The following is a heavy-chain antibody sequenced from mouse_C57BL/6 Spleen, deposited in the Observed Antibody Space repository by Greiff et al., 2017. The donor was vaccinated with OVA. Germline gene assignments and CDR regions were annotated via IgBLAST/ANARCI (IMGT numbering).Heavy chain of an antibody. V-gene: IGHV1-50*01. CDR3: ASADDYYPHWYFDV. J-gene: IGHJ1*03. D-gene: IGHD2-3*01. Sequence: VQLQQPGAELVKPGASVKLSCKASGYTFTSYWMQWVKQRPGQGLEWIGEIDPSDSYTNYTQKFKGKATLTLDTSSSTAYMQLSSLTSEDSAVYDDASADDYYPHWYFDVWGTGTTVTVSS. CDR1: GYTFTSYW. CDR2: IDPSDSYT.